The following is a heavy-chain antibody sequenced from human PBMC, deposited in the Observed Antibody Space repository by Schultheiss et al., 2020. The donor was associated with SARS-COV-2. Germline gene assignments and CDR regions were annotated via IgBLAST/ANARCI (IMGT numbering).Heavy chain of an antibody. V-gene: IGHV4-34*01. D-gene: IGHD3-10*01. CDR2: INHSGST. CDR1: GGSFSGYY. J-gene: IGHJ3*01. Sequence: SQTLSFTCAVYGGSFSGYYWSWIRQPPGKGLEWIGEINHSGSTNYNPSLKSRVTISVDTSKNQFSLKLSSVTAADTAVYYCARDVARAGYYYGSGSPWGQGTMVTVSS. CDR3: ARDVARAGYYYGSGSP.